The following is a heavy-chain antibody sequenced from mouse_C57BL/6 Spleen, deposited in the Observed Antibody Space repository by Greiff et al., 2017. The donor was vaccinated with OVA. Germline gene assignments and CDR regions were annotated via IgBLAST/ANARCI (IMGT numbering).Heavy chain of an antibody. J-gene: IGHJ4*01. CDR1: GYSFTDYN. CDR3: ANEMDY. Sequence: VQLKQSGPELVKPGASVKISCKASGYSFTDYNMNWVKQSNGKSLEWIGVISPNYGTTSYHQKFKGTATLTVDQSSSTAYMQLNRLTAEDSAVYYCANEMDYWGQGTSVTVSS. V-gene: IGHV1-39*01. CDR2: ISPNYGTT.